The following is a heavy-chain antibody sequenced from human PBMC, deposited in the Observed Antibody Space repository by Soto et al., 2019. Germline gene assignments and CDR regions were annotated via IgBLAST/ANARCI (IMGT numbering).Heavy chain of an antibody. Sequence: QVQLQESGPGLVKPSQTLSLTCTVSGGSISSGGYYWSWIRQPPGKGLEWIGYIYYSGSTYYNPSLKSRVTISVDTSKNQFSLKLSSVTAADPAVYYCAREGGIVGATAADYWGQGTLVTVSS. CDR2: IYYSGST. CDR1: GGSISSGGYY. D-gene: IGHD1-26*01. V-gene: IGHV4-31*03. J-gene: IGHJ4*02. CDR3: AREGGIVGATAADY.